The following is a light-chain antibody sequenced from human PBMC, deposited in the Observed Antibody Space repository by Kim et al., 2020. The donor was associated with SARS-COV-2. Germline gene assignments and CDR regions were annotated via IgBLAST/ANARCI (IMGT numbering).Light chain of an antibody. CDR2: LGS. CDR3: MQALQNPYT. J-gene: IGKJ2*01. V-gene: IGKV2-28*01. Sequence: EPASISCRSSQSLLHSNGYTYFDWYLQKPGQSPQLLIYLGSNRASGVPDRFSGSGSGTDFTLKISTVEAEDVGVYYCMQALQNPYTFGQGTKLEI. CDR1: QSLLHSNGYTY.